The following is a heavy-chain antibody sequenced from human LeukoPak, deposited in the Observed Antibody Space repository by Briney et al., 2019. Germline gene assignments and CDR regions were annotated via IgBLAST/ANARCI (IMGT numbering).Heavy chain of an antibody. Sequence: PGGSLRLSCAASGFTVSSNYMSWVRQAPGKGLEWVSVIYSDGRTYYADSAKGRFTISRDNSKNTLYLQMNSLRAEDTAVYYCARAPGGTQASSGYFDYWGQGTLVTVSS. V-gene: IGHV3-53*01. CDR3: ARAPGGTQASSGYFDY. CDR1: GFTVSSNY. D-gene: IGHD3-22*01. J-gene: IGHJ4*02. CDR2: IYSDGRT.